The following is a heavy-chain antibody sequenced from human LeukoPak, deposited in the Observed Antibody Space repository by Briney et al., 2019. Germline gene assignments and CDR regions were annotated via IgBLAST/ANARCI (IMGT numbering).Heavy chain of an antibody. J-gene: IGHJ3*02. CDR3: VREGLWGAARDAFDI. CDR1: GFTFSRFT. Sequence: PGGSLRLSCAASGFTFSRFTMNWVRQAPGKGLEWVSGISGSDSSTYYADFVKGRFIISRDNSKNTLYLQMNSLRADDTAVYYCVREGLWGAARDAFDIWGQGTMVTVSS. CDR2: ISGSDSST. V-gene: IGHV3-23*01. D-gene: IGHD6-6*01.